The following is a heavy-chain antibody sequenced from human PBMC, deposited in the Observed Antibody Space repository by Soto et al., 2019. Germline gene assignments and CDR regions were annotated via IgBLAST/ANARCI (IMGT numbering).Heavy chain of an antibody. CDR3: EVLGPAP. J-gene: IGHJ5*02. CDR2: IFYSGSP. CDR1: GGSFTSGDYF. Sequence: PSETLSLTCTVSGGSFTSGDYFWSWIRQPPGKGLEWIGYIFYSGSPYYNPSLRSRVTLSVDPSKSQFSLNVSSVTFYHFWSGSTEVLGPAPWGQGTLVTVSS. D-gene: IGHD3-3*01. V-gene: IGHV4-30-4*02.